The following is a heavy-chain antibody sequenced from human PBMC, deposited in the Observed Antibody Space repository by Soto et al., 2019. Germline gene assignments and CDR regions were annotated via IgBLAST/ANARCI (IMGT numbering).Heavy chain of an antibody. J-gene: IGHJ4*02. D-gene: IGHD3-10*01. V-gene: IGHV3-7*01. CDR1: GFTLSSYW. Sequence: PGGSLRLSCAASGFTLSSYWMSWVRQAPGKGLEWVANIKQDGSEKYYVDSVKGRFTISRDTAKSSLYLQLNSLRAEDSAVYYCTKEFRHDNWFFEHWGQGMLVTVSS. CDR2: IKQDGSEK. CDR3: TKEFRHDNWFFEH.